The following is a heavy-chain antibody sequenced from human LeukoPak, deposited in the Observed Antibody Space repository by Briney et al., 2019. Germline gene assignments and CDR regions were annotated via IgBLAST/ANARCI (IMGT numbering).Heavy chain of an antibody. V-gene: IGHV1-8*01. CDR1: GYTFTSYD. D-gene: IGHD6-19*01. CDR2: MNPNSGNT. Sequence: ASVTVSCKASGYTFTSYDINWVRQATGQGLEWMGWMNPNSGNTGYAQKFQGRVTMTRNTSISTAYMELSSLRSEDTAVYYCASGSNRPGIAVAGTTGDVDYWGQGTLVTVSS. J-gene: IGHJ4*02. CDR3: ASGSNRPGIAVAGTTGDVDY.